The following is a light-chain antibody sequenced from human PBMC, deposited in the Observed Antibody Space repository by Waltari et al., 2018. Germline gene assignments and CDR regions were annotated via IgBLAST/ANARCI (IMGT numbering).Light chain of an antibody. J-gene: IGLJ2*01. CDR2: DVS. Sequence: QSALTQPASVSGSPGQSITISCTGTSSDVGYNYVPWYQQFPGKAPKLVIYDVSHRPSGVSNRFSGSKSDNTASLTISGLQAEDEADYLCSSYITSSTLFGGGTKLTVL. V-gene: IGLV2-14*01. CDR3: SSYITSSTL. CDR1: SSDVGYNY.